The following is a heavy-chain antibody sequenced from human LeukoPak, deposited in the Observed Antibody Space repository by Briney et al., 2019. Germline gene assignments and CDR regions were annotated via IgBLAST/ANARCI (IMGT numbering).Heavy chain of an antibody. CDR1: GFTVSNNY. J-gene: IGHJ6*03. V-gene: IGHV3-66*01. CDR2: IYSGGST. CDR3: ARVRMEYYYDSSGYRNYYYMDV. Sequence: GGSLTLSCAASGFTVSNNYMRWVRQAPGKGLEWVSLIYSGGSTYYADSVKGRFIISRDNSKNTLYLQMNSLRAEDTAVYYCARVRMEYYYDSSGYRNYYYMDVWGKGTTVTISS. D-gene: IGHD3-22*01.